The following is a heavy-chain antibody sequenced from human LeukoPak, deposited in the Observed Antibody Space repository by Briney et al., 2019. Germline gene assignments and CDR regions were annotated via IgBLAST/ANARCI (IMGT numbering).Heavy chain of an antibody. D-gene: IGHD3-10*01. J-gene: IGHJ4*02. V-gene: IGHV3-23*01. CDR1: GFTVRSSY. Sequence: GGSLRLSCAASGFTVRSSYMTWVRQAPGKGLEWVSAISGSGGSTYYADSVKGRFTISRDNSKNTLYLQMNGLRAEDTAVYYCAKVLNYGTFDYWGQGTLVTVSS. CDR3: AKVLNYGTFDY. CDR2: ISGSGGST.